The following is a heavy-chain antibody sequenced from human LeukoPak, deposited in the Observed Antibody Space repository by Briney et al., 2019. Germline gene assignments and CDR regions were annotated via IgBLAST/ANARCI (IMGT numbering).Heavy chain of an antibody. V-gene: IGHV3-23*01. CDR1: GFTFASYA. J-gene: IGHJ4*02. CDR2: ITGTGGST. CDR3: ARDLAYSRLDY. D-gene: IGHD5-18*01. Sequence: HPGGSLRLSCAASGFTFASYAMSWVRQAPGKGLEWVSCITGTGGSTYYADSVKGRFTISRDNAENSLYLQMNSLRVEDTAFYYCARDLAYSRLDYWGQGMLVTVSS.